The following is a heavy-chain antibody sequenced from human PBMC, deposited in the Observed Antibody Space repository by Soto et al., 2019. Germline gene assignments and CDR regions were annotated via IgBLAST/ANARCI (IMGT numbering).Heavy chain of an antibody. CDR1: GFTFSSDA. Sequence: GVSLRLCCAASGFTFSSDAMSWVRQSPGKGLEWVSAISGSGGSTYYADSVKGRFAISRDNSKNTLYLQMNSLRAEDMAVYYSEKVRTYASVWERYFDYWVQVIHVTLSS. V-gene: IGHV3-23*01. J-gene: IGHJ4*02. D-gene: IGHD3-16*01. CDR2: ISGSGGST. CDR3: EKVRTYASVWERYFDY.